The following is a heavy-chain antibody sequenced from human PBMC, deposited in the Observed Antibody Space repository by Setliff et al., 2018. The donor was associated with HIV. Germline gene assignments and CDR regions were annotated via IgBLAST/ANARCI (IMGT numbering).Heavy chain of an antibody. CDR2: ISSSGRTI. CDR3: ARVSELLAYYMDV. V-gene: IGHV3-11*04. D-gene: IGHD1-26*01. Sequence: GGSLRLSCAASGFRFSDYYMNWIRQAPGKGLEWISSISSSGRTIKYADSVKGRFTISRDNAKNSLYLQMNSLRAEDTAVYYCARVSELLAYYMDVWGKGTTVTVSS. CDR1: GFRFSDYY. J-gene: IGHJ6*03.